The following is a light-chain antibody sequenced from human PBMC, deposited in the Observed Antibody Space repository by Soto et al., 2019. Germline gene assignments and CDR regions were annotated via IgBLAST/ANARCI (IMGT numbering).Light chain of an antibody. CDR2: EVS. V-gene: IGLV2-8*01. CDR1: SSDVGAYNY. J-gene: IGLJ1*01. CDR3: TTYARTKSFFSG. Sequence: QSAMTQSPSGSGSPGQSVTISCTGTSSDVGAYNYVSWYQQLPGKAPKLIIYEVSKRPSGVPDRFSGSKSGNTASLTVSGLQAEDEADYYCTTYARTKSFFSGLGTRT.